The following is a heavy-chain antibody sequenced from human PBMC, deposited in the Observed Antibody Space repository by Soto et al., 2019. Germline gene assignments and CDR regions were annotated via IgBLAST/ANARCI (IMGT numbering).Heavy chain of an antibody. D-gene: IGHD3-16*01. V-gene: IGHV3-23*01. CDR1: GFTFSSYA. CDR3: AREISYVSGGHLYYGMDV. J-gene: IGHJ6*02. CDR2: ISGSGGST. Sequence: PGGSLRLSCAASGFTFSSYAMSWVRQAPGKGLEWVSAISGSGGSTYYADSVKGRFTISRDNSKNTLYLRMNSLRAEDTAVYYCAREISYVSGGHLYYGMDVLGQGTAVTVSS.